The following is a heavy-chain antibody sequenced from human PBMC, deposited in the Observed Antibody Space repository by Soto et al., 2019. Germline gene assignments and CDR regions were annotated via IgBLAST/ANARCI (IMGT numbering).Heavy chain of an antibody. Sequence: PGGSLRLSCAASGFNFNDYWMGWVRQAPAKGLEWVANINQDGSETFYVDSVKGRFTISRNNAKKSLYLQMNSLRVEDTAVYYCVFSACWGQGALVTV. CDR2: INQDGSET. D-gene: IGHD2-2*01. CDR1: GFNFNDYW. J-gene: IGHJ4*02. V-gene: IGHV3-7*01. CDR3: VFSAC.